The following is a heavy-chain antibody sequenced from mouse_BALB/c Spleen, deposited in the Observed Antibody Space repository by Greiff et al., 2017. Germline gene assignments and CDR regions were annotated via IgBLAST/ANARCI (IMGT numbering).Heavy chain of an antibody. D-gene: IGHD1-1*01. CDR1: GFTFSDYY. CDR3: ARDREVVATEGFAY. CDR2: ISDGGSYT. V-gene: IGHV5-4*02. J-gene: IGHJ3*01. Sequence: VQGVESGGGLVKPGGSLKLSCAASGFTFSDYYMYWVRQTPEKRLEWVATISDGGSYTYYPDSVKGRFTISRDNAKNNLYLQMSSLKSEDTAMYYCARDREVVATEGFAYWGQGTLVTVSA.